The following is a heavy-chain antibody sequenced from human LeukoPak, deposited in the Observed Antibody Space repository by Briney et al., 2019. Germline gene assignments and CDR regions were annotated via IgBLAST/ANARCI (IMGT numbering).Heavy chain of an antibody. CDR1: GFTFSGYD. J-gene: IGHJ6*02. CDR3: ARLRYYGMDV. V-gene: IGHV3-48*04. CDR2: TSSSSSTV. Sequence: GGSLRLSCAASGFTFSGYDMSWVRQAPGKGLEWVSYTSSSSSTVYYADSVRSRFTISRDNAKNSLYLQMNSLRAEDTAVYYCARLRYYGMDVWGQGTTVTVSS.